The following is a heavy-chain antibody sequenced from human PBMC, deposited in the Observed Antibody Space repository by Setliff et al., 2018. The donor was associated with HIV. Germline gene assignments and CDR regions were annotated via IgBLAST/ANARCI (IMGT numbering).Heavy chain of an antibody. Sequence: GGSLRLSCVGSGFTVSNNYMSWVRQAPGKGLEWVSTISTSGADTYDAHSMKGRFTISRDNSKNTLYLQMNSLTAEDTAVYYCARENYYVTEYWGQGTLVTVSS. V-gene: IGHV3-23*01. CDR3: ARENYYVTEY. J-gene: IGHJ4*02. D-gene: IGHD3-10*02. CDR2: ISTSGADT. CDR1: GFTVSNNY.